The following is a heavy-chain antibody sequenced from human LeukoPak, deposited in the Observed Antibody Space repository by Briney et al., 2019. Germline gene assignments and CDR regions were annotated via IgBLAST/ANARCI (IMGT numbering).Heavy chain of an antibody. J-gene: IGHJ3*02. Sequence: SQTLSLTCTVSGGSISSGDYYWSWIRQPPGKGLEWIGYIYYSGSTYYNPSLKSRVTISVDTSKNQFSLKLSSVTAADTAVYYCAREGDYYGSGSAFDIWGQGTMVTVSS. V-gene: IGHV4-30-4*01. CDR2: IYYSGST. CDR3: AREGDYYGSGSAFDI. CDR1: GGSISSGDYY. D-gene: IGHD3-10*01.